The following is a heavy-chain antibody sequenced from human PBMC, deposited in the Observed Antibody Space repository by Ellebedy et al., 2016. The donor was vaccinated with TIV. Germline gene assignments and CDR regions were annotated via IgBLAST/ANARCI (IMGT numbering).Heavy chain of an antibody. Sequence: AASVKVSCKASGYTFTSYDINWVRQATGQGLEWMGWMNPNSGNTGYAQKFQGRVTMTRNTSISTAYMELRSLRSEDTAVYYCARGYYYDSSGYPTASLEYYFDYWGQGTLVTVSS. D-gene: IGHD3-22*01. CDR1: GYTFTSYD. CDR3: ARGYYYDSSGYPTASLEYYFDY. CDR2: MNPNSGNT. J-gene: IGHJ4*02. V-gene: IGHV1-8*01.